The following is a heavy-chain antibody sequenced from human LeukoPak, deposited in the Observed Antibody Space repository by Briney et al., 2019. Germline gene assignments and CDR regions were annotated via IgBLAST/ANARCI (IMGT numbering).Heavy chain of an antibody. Sequence: GGSLRLSCAASGFTFSAYDMQWVRQAPGKGPEWICGISRSGSTYYRDSVKGRFTISRDNYKNTLYLQMNSLRAEDTAVYYCAKGGYFAFDIWGQGTMVTVSS. CDR1: GFTFSAYD. D-gene: IGHD2-2*03. J-gene: IGHJ3*02. CDR2: ISRSGST. V-gene: IGHV3-23*01. CDR3: AKGGYFAFDI.